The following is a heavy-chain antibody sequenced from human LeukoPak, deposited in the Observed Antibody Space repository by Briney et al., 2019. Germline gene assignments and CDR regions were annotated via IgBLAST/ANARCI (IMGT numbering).Heavy chain of an antibody. CDR1: GFTFSDYY. Sequence: WGSLRLSCAASGFTFSDYYMNWVRQAPGKGLEWVSSISSSSTIYYADSVKGRFTISRDNAKNSLYLQMNSLRAEDTAVYYCARDRPRVVVVAATPLLGYFDYWGQGTLVTVSS. J-gene: IGHJ4*02. V-gene: IGHV3-69-1*01. D-gene: IGHD2-15*01. CDR2: ISSSSTI. CDR3: ARDRPRVVVVAATPLLGYFDY.